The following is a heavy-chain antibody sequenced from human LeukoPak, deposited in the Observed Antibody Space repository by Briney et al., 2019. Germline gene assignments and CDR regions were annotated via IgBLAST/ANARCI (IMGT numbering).Heavy chain of an antibody. V-gene: IGHV3-48*01. D-gene: IGHD1-1*01. Sequence: PGGSLRLSCAASGLIFDDYGMTWVRQAPGKGLEWVSYISSSSSTIYYADSVKGRFTISRDNAKNSLYLQMNSLRAEDTAVYYCATPGDWNDPNFDYWGQGALVTVSS. CDR1: GLIFDDYG. CDR3: ATPGDWNDPNFDY. J-gene: IGHJ4*02. CDR2: ISSSSSTI.